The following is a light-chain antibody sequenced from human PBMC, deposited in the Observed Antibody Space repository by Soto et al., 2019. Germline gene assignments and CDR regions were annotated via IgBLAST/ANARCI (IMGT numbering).Light chain of an antibody. CDR3: QQYGSSPRT. CDR1: QSVSNNY. V-gene: IGKV3-20*01. Sequence: EIVLTQSPGTLSLSPGEIATLSCRASQSVSNNYLAWYQQKPGQAPRLLIYGASNRATGIPDRFSGSGSGTDFTLTISRLEPEDFAVYYCQQYGSSPRTFDQGTRLEIK. J-gene: IGKJ5*01. CDR2: GAS.